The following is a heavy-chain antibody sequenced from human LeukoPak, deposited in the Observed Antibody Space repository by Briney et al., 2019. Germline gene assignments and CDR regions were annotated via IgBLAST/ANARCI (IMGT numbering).Heavy chain of an antibody. CDR1: GFTFSSYW. CDR2: INSDGSST. CDR3: ARDNGKIAATDV. D-gene: IGHD6-13*01. J-gene: IGHJ6*02. V-gene: IGHV3-74*01. Sequence: QPGGSLRLSCAAFGFTFSSYWMHWVRQAPGKGLVWVSRINSDGSSTSYADSVKGRFTISRDNAKNTLYLQMNSLRAEDTAVYYCARDNGKIAATDVWGQGTTVTVSS.